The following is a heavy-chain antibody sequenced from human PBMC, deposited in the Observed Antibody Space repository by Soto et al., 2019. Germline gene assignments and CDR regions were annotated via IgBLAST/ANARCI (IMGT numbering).Heavy chain of an antibody. CDR2: VNPNSGNT. Sequence: QVQLVQSGAEVKEPGASVKVSCKASGYTFTNYDINWVRQATGQGLEWLGWVNPNSGNTGYAQKFQGRVTLTRDTSISTAYMELSSMGSEDTAVYYCARTVYYESAGHPHWFDPWGQGTLVTISS. V-gene: IGHV1-8*01. CDR1: GYTFTNYD. J-gene: IGHJ5*02. CDR3: ARTVYYESAGHPHWFDP. D-gene: IGHD3-22*01.